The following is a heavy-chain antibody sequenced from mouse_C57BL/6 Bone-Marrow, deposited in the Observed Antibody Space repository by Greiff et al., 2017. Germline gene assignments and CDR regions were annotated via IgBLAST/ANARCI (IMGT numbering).Heavy chain of an antibody. V-gene: IGHV5-17*01. D-gene: IGHD1-1*01. CDR2: ISSGSSTI. J-gene: IGHJ4*01. Sequence: EVKLVESGGGLVKPGGSLKLSCAASGFTFSDYGMHWVRQAPEKGLEWVAYISSGSSTIYYADTVKGRFTISRDNAKNTLFLQMTSLRSEDTAMYYCARKKFPFYWPMDYWGQGTSVTVSS. CDR3: ARKKFPFYWPMDY. CDR1: GFTFSDYG.